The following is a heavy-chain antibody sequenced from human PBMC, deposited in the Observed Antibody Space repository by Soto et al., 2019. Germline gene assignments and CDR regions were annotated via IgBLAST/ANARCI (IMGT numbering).Heavy chain of an antibody. J-gene: IGHJ4*02. CDR2: ISAYSGST. D-gene: IGHD6-13*01. CDR3: ARSIAAAIDFDY. CDR1: GYTFTSYG. V-gene: IGHV1-18*01. Sequence: ASVKVSCKASGYTFTSYGISWVRQAPGQGLEWMGWISAYSGSTNYAQKLQGRVTMTTDTSTSTAYMELRSLRSDDTAVYYCARSIAAAIDFDYWGQGTLVTVSS.